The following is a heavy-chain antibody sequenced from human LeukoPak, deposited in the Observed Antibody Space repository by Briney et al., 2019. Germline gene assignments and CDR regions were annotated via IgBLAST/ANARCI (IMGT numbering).Heavy chain of an antibody. CDR3: AKDNLFLYYDSSGYGRAYYMDV. D-gene: IGHD3-22*01. V-gene: IGHV3-30*02. J-gene: IGHJ6*03. CDR2: IRYDGSNK. CDR1: GFTFSSYG. Sequence: GGSLRLSCAASGFTFSSYGMHWVRQAPGKGLEWVAFIRYDGSNKYYADSVKGRFTISRDNSKNTLYLQMNSLRAEDTAVYYCAKDNLFLYYDSSGYGRAYYMDVWGKGTTVTISS.